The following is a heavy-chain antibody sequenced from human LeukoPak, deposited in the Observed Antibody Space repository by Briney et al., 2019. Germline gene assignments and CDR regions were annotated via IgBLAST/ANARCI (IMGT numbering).Heavy chain of an antibody. CDR1: GFTFDDYA. V-gene: IGHV3-9*01. CDR2: ISWNSGSI. CDR3: AKDSLLLSDWYNAVFDY. J-gene: IGHJ4*02. Sequence: PGGSLRLSCAASGFTFDDYAMHWVRQAPGKGLEWVSGISWNSGSIAYADSVKGRFTISRDNAKNSLYLQMNSLRAEDTALYYCAKDSLLLSDWYNAVFDYWGQGTLVTVSS. D-gene: IGHD6-19*01.